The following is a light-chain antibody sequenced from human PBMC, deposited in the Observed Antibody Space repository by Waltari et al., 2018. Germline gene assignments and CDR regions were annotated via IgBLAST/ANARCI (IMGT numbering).Light chain of an antibody. Sequence: DIQMTQSPSTLSASVGDRVTITCRAMQRISSWLAWYQQKPGKAPKLLIYKASSLESGVPSRFSGSGSGTEFTLTISSLQPDDFATYYCQQYNSYPGTFGQGTKVEIK. CDR3: QQYNSYPGT. J-gene: IGKJ1*01. CDR2: KAS. CDR1: QRISSW. V-gene: IGKV1-5*03.